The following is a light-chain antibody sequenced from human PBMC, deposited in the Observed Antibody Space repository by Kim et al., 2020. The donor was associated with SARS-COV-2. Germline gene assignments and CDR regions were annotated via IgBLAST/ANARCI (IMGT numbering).Light chain of an antibody. Sequence: DILLTQSPSTMSVSVGDRVTFTCRASQSPSPWLAWYQVKPGKAPKLLIYKTSTLEGGVPTRFIGSESGTEFSLTISSLQPEDFATYFCQQYNTYPDTFGQGTKLEI. CDR2: KTS. CDR1: QSPSPW. CDR3: QQYNTYPDT. V-gene: IGKV1-5*03. J-gene: IGKJ2*01.